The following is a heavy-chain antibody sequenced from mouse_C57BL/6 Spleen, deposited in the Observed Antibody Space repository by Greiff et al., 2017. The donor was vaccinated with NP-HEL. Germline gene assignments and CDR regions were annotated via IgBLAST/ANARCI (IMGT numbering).Heavy chain of an antibody. CDR3: ARSDSYDYDEAWFAY. Sequence: QVHVKQSGPELVKPGASVKIFCKASGYTFTDYYINWVKQRPGQGLEWIGWIYPGSGNTKYNEKFKGKATLTVDTSSSTAYMQLSSLTSEDSAVYFCARSDSYDYDEAWFAYWGQGTLVTVSA. J-gene: IGHJ3*01. CDR2: IYPGSGNT. V-gene: IGHV1-84*01. D-gene: IGHD2-4*01. CDR1: GYTFTDYY.